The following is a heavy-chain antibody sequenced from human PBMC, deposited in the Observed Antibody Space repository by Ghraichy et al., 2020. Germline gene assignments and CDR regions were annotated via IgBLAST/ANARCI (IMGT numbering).Heavy chain of an antibody. CDR2: ITYNGGT. J-gene: IGHJ6*02. CDR3: ANYEDFRRGDAWRPYYHYGRDL. Sequence: GGSLRLSCAASGFTFSSYAMSWVRQAPGKGLEWVSGITYNGGTYYAESVKGRFTISRDNSKNTLHLQMSSLSAEDAAVYYCANYEDFRRGDAWRPYYHYGRDLWGQGTTVTVAS. D-gene: IGHD3-10*01. V-gene: IGHV3-23*01. CDR1: GFTFSSYA.